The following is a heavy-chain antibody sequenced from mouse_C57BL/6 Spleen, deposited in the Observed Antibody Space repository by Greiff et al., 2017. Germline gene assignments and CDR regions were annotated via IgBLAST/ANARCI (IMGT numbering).Heavy chain of an antibody. CDR3: ARLYGNYVEGYFDV. D-gene: IGHD2-1*01. CDR2: INPSTGGT. CDR1: GYSFTGYY. J-gene: IGHJ1*03. V-gene: IGHV1-42*01. Sequence: VQLQQSGPELVKPGASVKISCTASGYSFTGYYMNWVKQSPEKSLEWIGEINPSTGGTTYNQKFKAKATLTVDKSSSTADMQLKSLTSEDSAVYYCARLYGNYVEGYFDVWGTGTTVTVSS.